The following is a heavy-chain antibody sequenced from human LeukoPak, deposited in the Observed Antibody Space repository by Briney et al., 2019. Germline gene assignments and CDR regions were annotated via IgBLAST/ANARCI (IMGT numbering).Heavy chain of an antibody. V-gene: IGHV1-2*06. CDR2: ISPNSGGT. J-gene: IGHJ4*02. CDR1: GYSFIDYY. Sequence: ASVKVSCEASGYSFIDYYLYWVRQAPGQGLEWMGRISPNSGGTNYAQKFQGRVTMTRDTSTSTTFMELSGLKVDDTAVYFCARERGTYYSIDYWGQGTLVTVSS. D-gene: IGHD1-26*01. CDR3: ARERGTYYSIDY.